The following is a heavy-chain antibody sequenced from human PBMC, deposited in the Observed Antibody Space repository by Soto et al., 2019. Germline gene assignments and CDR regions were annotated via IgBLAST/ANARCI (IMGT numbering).Heavy chain of an antibody. Sequence: QVELVQSGAEVKEPGASVKVSCKTSGYTFTTFGIAWVRQAPGQGLEWVAWISAHNGDTKYAKSVQDRVTLTTHTVTRTAYMELRNLKNDDTAMYFCARVYCGDGCCAGGDFDYWGQGTLITVSS. D-gene: IGHD2-21*01. CDR2: ISAHNGDT. J-gene: IGHJ4*02. CDR1: GYTFTTFG. V-gene: IGHV1-18*01. CDR3: ARVYCGDGCCAGGDFDY.